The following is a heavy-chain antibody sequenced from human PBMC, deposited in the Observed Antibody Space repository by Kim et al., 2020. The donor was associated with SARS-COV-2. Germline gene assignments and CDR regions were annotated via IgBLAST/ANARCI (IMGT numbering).Heavy chain of an antibody. CDR2: ISAYNGNT. Sequence: ASVKVSCKASGYTFTSYGISWVRQAPGQGLERMGWISAYNGNTNYAQKLQGRVTMTPDTSTSTAYMELRSLRSDDTAVYYCARDRGTRYCSSTSCNFPPHDFDYWGQGTLVTVSS. D-gene: IGHD2-2*01. J-gene: IGHJ4*02. CDR3: ARDRGTRYCSSTSCNFPPHDFDY. V-gene: IGHV1-18*01. CDR1: GYTFTSYG.